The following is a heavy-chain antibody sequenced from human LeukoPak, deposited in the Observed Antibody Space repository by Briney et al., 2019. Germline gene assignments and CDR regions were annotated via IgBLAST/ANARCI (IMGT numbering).Heavy chain of an antibody. Sequence: QSGGSLRLSCAASGFTFSSYWMSWVRQAPGKGLEWVANIKEDGSEKYYVDSVKGRFTISRDNAKNSLYLQMISLRAEDTAVYFCVRSGDSSGYYYSFDYWGQGTLVTVSS. CDR2: IKEDGSEK. J-gene: IGHJ4*02. CDR1: GFTFSSYW. D-gene: IGHD3-22*01. CDR3: VRSGDSSGYYYSFDY. V-gene: IGHV3-7*01.